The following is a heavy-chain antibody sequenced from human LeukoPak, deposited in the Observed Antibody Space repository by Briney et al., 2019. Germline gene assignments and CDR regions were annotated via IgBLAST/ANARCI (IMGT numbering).Heavy chain of an antibody. Sequence: GGSLRLSCAASGFTFSNYAMAWVRQAPGKEPEWVSVITGGGGDTYHIDSVKGRFTISRDNSKNTLYLQMNSLRAEDAAVYFCAKGTLGHCNGASCYPLDYWGQGTLVTVSS. V-gene: IGHV3-23*01. CDR2: ITGGGGDT. CDR3: AKGTLGHCNGASCYPLDY. CDR1: GFTFSNYA. J-gene: IGHJ4*02. D-gene: IGHD2-15*01.